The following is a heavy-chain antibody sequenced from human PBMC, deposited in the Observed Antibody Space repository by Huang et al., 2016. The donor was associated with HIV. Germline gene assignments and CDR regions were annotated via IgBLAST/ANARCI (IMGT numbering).Heavy chain of an antibody. CDR3: AKRGGAWGSPYAFDL. V-gene: IGHV1-69*13. J-gene: IGHJ3*01. CDR2: IMPRFGTR. CDR1: GGSFNNFG. Sequence: QVQLVQSGAEVRKPGSSVKVSCRASGGSFNNFGINWVRQDPGQGLEWMGGIMPRFGTRNDAQRFQGRVTITADETTGVVYMELSSLRSDDTAVYFCAKRGGAWGSPYAFDLWGPGTMVTVSS. D-gene: IGHD3-16*01.